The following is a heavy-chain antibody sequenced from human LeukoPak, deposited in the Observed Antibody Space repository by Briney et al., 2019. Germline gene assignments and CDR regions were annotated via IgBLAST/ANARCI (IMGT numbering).Heavy chain of an antibody. Sequence: SCKASGFTFTSSAMHWVRQAPGKGLEWVAVISYDGSNKYYADSVKGRFTISRDNSKNTLYLQMNSLRAEDTAVYYCAKEDIAAAGTSYFDYWGQGTLVTVSS. V-gene: IGHV3-30*04. D-gene: IGHD6-13*01. CDR3: AKEDIAAAGTSYFDY. CDR2: ISYDGSNK. CDR1: GFTFTSSA. J-gene: IGHJ4*02.